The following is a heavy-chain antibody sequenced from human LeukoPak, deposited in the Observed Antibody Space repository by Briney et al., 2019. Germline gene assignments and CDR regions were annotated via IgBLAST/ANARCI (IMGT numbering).Heavy chain of an antibody. D-gene: IGHD6-19*01. J-gene: IGHJ4*02. CDR1: GGSISSGDYY. CDR3: AGDSGFPLDAFDY. CDR2: IYTSGST. Sequence: PSETLSLTCTLSGGSISSGDYYWSWIRQPAGKGLEWLGRIYTSGSTNYNPSRQSRVTMSVDTAKNQISLKLGSVTARDTAVYYCAGDSGFPLDAFDYWGQGTLVTVSS. V-gene: IGHV4-61*02.